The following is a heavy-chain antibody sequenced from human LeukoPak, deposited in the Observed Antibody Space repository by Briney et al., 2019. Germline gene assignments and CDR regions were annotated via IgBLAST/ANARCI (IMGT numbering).Heavy chain of an antibody. CDR3: AKGRDYYGMDV. J-gene: IGHJ6*02. CDR1: GFTFDDFD. V-gene: IGHV3-9*01. CDR2: ISWNSGSI. Sequence: GGSLRLSCAASGFTFDDFDMPWVRQAPGKGLEWVSGISWNSGSIGYADSVKGRFTISRDNAKNSLYLQMNSLRAEDTALYYCAKGRDYYGMDVWGQGTTVTVSS.